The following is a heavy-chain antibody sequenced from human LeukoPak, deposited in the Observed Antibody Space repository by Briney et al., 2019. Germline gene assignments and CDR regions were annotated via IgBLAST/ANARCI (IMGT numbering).Heavy chain of an antibody. CDR1: GGSISSSSYY. J-gene: IGHJ5*02. Sequence: SEILSLTCTVSGGSISSSSYYWGWIRQPPGKGLEWIGSIYYSGSTYYNPSLKSRVTISVDTSKNQFSLKLSSVTAADTAVYYCARNRGSSGWYFGFWFDPWGQGTLVTVSS. CDR3: ARNRGSSGWYFGFWFDP. V-gene: IGHV4-39*01. CDR2: IYYSGST. D-gene: IGHD6-19*01.